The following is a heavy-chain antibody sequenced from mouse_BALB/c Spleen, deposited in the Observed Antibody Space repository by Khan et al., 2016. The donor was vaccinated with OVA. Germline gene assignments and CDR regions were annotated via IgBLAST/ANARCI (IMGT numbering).Heavy chain of an antibody. CDR2: ISTYSGNT. J-gene: IGHJ2*01. CDR3: TRPAYDGYCDS. V-gene: IGHV1S137*01. CDR1: GYTFTDNA. Sequence: QVQLQQSGPELVRPGVSVKISCKGAGYTFTDNAMHWVKQSHAKSLEWIGLISTYSGNTNYKQKFKGKATMTVDKSSSTAYMELARLTSEDSAISYCTRPAYDGYCDSWGQGTTLTVSS. D-gene: IGHD2-3*01.